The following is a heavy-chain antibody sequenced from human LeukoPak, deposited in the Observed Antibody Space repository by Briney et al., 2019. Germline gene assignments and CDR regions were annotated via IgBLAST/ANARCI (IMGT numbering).Heavy chain of an antibody. V-gene: IGHV3-23*01. Sequence: GGSLRLSCAVSGFTFSSYAMSWVRQAPGKGLEWVSAISGSGGSTYYADSVKGRFTISRDNSKNTVYLQMNSLRAEDTAVYYCAKDLKQLVGSDYWGQGTLVTVSS. CDR1: GFTFSSYA. D-gene: IGHD6-6*01. J-gene: IGHJ4*02. CDR3: AKDLKQLVGSDY. CDR2: ISGSGGST.